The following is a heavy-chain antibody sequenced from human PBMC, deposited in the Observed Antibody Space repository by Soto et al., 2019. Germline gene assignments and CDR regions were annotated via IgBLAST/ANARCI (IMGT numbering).Heavy chain of an antibody. J-gene: IGHJ6*02. Sequence: GGSLRLSCVASGFTFSSYAMSWVRQAPGKGLEWVSAISGSGGSTYYADSVKGRFTISRDNSKNTLYLQMNSLRAEDTAVYYCAKDSSSWYGSGMDVWGQGTTVTVSS. V-gene: IGHV3-23*01. CDR2: ISGSGGST. D-gene: IGHD6-13*01. CDR3: AKDSSSWYGSGMDV. CDR1: GFTFSSYA.